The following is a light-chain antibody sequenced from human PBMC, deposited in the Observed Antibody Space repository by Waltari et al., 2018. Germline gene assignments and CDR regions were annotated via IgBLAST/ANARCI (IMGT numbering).Light chain of an antibody. CDR3: QHYYKNPRT. CDR2: AAS. Sequence: IQMTQSPSALSASVGDRVTISCRASQDIYSSLAWYQQKPGKAPKLLIYAASSLQSGIPSRFSGSGSGTDFTLTISSLQPEDSATYYCQHYYKNPRTFGQGTKVEIK. V-gene: IGKV1-6*01. CDR1: QDIYSS. J-gene: IGKJ1*01.